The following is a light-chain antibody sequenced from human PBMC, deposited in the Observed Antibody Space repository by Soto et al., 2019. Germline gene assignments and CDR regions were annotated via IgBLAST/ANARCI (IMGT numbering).Light chain of an antibody. Sequence: QSALTQPPSASGSPGQSVTISCTGTSSDVGGYNYVSWYQQHPGKAPKLMIYEVSKWPSGVPDRFSGSKSGNTASLTVSGLQAEDEADYYCSSYVGTNSYVFGTGTKVTVL. J-gene: IGLJ1*01. V-gene: IGLV2-8*01. CDR2: EVS. CDR3: SSYVGTNSYV. CDR1: SSDVGGYNY.